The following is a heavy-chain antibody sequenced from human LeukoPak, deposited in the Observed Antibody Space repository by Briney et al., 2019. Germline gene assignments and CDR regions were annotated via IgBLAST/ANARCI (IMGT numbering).Heavy chain of an antibody. Sequence: GRSLRLSCAASGFTFSAYAMHWVRQAPGKGLGWVAAISYDGSNKWYGDSVKGRFTISRDNSKNTLYLQMSSLKVEDTGVYYCARLVRGVSDYWGQGTLVTVSS. J-gene: IGHJ4*02. D-gene: IGHD3-10*01. CDR1: GFTFSAYA. CDR3: ARLVRGVSDY. V-gene: IGHV3-30*03. CDR2: ISYDGSNK.